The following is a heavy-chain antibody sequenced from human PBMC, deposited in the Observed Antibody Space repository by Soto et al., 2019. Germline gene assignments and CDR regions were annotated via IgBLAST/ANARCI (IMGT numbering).Heavy chain of an antibody. J-gene: IGHJ5*02. Sequence: SETLSLTCAVYGGSFSGYYWSWIRQPPGKGLEWIGEINHSGSTNYNPSLKSRVTISVDTSKNQFSLKLSSVTAADTAVYYCARGVEWLSDNWFDPWGQGTLVTVSS. CDR2: INHSGST. V-gene: IGHV4-34*01. D-gene: IGHD3-3*01. CDR1: GGSFSGYY. CDR3: ARGVEWLSDNWFDP.